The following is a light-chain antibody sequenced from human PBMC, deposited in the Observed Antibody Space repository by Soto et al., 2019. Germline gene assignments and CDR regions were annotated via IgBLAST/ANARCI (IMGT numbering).Light chain of an antibody. CDR3: LLYDGGAVV. J-gene: IGLJ2*01. V-gene: IGLV7-43*01. CDR1: TGAVTSGYD. Sequence: QAVVTQEPSQTVSPGGTVTLTCASSTGAVTSGYDPNWFQQKPGQAPRPLIYSTSNKHSWTPARFSGSLLGGKAALTLSGVQPEDEAEYYCLLYDGGAVVFGGGTQLTVL. CDR2: STS.